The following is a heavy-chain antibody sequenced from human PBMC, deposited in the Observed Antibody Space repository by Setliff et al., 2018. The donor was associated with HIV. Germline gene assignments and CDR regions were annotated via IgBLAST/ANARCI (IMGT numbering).Heavy chain of an antibody. Sequence: SVKVSCKPSGGNLGSLAFSWVRQAPGQGLEWMGGIIPIFGTANYAQKFQGRVTITADESTSTAYMEMRTLRSDDTAVYYCVRGVTRDISGYYRDEYFQHWGQGTPVTVSS. CDR3: VRGVTRDISGYYRDEYFQH. D-gene: IGHD3-22*01. V-gene: IGHV1-69*13. CDR1: GGNLGSLA. J-gene: IGHJ1*01. CDR2: IIPIFGTA.